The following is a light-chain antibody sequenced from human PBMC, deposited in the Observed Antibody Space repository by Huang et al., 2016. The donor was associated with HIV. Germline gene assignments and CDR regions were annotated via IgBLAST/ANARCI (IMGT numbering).Light chain of an antibody. Sequence: EVVLTQSPATLSLSPGERATLSCSASQSVTNSLAWYQQKPGQPPRLLIYDASNRATGVPARVSGRGSGTDFTLTISSLEPEDFAVYYCQQRGNWPPVTFGGGTKVEIK. V-gene: IGKV3-11*01. CDR1: QSVTNS. J-gene: IGKJ4*01. CDR2: DAS. CDR3: QQRGNWPPVT.